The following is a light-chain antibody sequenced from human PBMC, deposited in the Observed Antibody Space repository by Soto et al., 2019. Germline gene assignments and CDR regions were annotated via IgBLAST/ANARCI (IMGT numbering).Light chain of an antibody. V-gene: IGKV2-24*01. CDR2: KIS. CDR3: MQATQSYT. Sequence: DIVLTQTPLSSHVTLGQPASISCRSSQSLVHSDGNTYFNWLQQRPGQPPRLLIYKISKRFPGVPDGFSGCGAGTDFTLKISRVEAEEVGVYYCMQATQSYTLGEGTKLEIK. J-gene: IGKJ2*01. CDR1: QSLVHSDGNTY.